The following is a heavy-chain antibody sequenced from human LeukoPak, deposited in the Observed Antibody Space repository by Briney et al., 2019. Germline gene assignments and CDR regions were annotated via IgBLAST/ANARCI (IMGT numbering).Heavy chain of an antibody. CDR1: GFTFSSYA. D-gene: IGHD1-26*01. Sequence: AGGSLRLSCAASGFTFSSYAMSWVRQAPGKGLEWVSAISGSGGSTYYADSVKGRFTISRDNSKNTLYLQMNSLRAEDTAVYYCAKVFGRSGSYYGAFDIWGQGTMVTVSS. J-gene: IGHJ3*02. CDR2: ISGSGGST. CDR3: AKVFGRSGSYYGAFDI. V-gene: IGHV3-23*01.